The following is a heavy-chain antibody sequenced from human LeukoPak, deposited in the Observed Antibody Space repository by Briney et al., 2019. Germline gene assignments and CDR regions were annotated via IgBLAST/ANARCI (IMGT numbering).Heavy chain of an antibody. V-gene: IGHV1-69*05. CDR1: GGTFSGYA. CDR3: AILETVAGSHY. CDR2: INPVVTTA. Sequence: AAVRVSRKASGGTFSGYAISWVRQAPGPGVEWMGGINPVVTTANYAQNLQGRVTITTDKATSTAYLEMSSLRSEDTAVYYCAILETVAGSHYWGQGGLVTVSS. J-gene: IGHJ4*01. D-gene: IGHD6-19*01.